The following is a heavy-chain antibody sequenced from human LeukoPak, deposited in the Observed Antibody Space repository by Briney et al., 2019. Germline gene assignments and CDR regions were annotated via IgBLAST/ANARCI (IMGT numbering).Heavy chain of an antibody. CDR1: GGPITSHY. J-gene: IGHJ6*02. CDR2: VSFSGTT. D-gene: IGHD1-26*01. Sequence: SETLSLTSTVSGGPITSHYWSWIRQPPGKGLEWIGYVSFSGTTKYSPSLNNRVTISRDTSQNQFFLRLNSVTAADTAVYFCARSRVSGSYLDYPSGMDVWGQGTTVIVSS. CDR3: ARSRVSGSYLDYPSGMDV. V-gene: IGHV4-59*11.